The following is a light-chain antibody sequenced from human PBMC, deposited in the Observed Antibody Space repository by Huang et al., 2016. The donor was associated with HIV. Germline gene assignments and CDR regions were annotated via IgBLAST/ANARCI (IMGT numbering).Light chain of an antibody. V-gene: IGKV3D-20*01. CDR2: DAS. Sequence: EIVLTQSPASLSLSPGERAMLSCGASQSVSSGYLAWLQQKPGRPPRLLIYDASVRAPGIPDRCSGGGSVTDFTLTISRLEPEDFAVDYCQQYGSSSYTFGQGTKLEIK. CDR1: QSVSSGY. J-gene: IGKJ2*01. CDR3: QQYGSSSYT.